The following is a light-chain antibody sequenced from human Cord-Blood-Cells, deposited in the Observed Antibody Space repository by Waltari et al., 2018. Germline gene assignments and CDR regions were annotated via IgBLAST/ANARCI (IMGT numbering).Light chain of an antibody. V-gene: IGLV2-14*01. CDR1: SSYVGGYNY. CDR3: SSYTSSSTWV. Sequence: QSALTQPASVSGSPGQSITISCTGTSSYVGGYNYVSWYHHHPGKAPKLMIYDVSNRPSGVTNRFSGSKSGNTASLTISGLQSEDEADYYCSSYTSSSTWVFCGGTKLTVL. CDR2: DVS. J-gene: IGLJ3*02.